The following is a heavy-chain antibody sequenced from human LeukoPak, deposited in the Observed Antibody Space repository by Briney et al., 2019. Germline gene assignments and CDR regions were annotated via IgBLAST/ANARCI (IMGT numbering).Heavy chain of an antibody. D-gene: IGHD6-19*01. Sequence: ASVKVSCKASGYTFTGYYMHWVRQAPGQGLERMGWISPNSGGTNYAQKFQDRVTMTRDTSISTAYMELSRLRSDDTAVYYCARVWRSTTYSSGWYYFDYWGQGTLVTVSS. J-gene: IGHJ4*02. V-gene: IGHV1-2*02. CDR1: GYTFTGYY. CDR2: ISPNSGGT. CDR3: ARVWRSTTYSSGWYYFDY.